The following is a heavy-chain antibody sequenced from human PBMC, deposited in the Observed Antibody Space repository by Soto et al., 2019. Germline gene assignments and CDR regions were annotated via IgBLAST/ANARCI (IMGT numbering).Heavy chain of an antibody. D-gene: IGHD6-13*01. Sequence: GASVKVSCKASGYTFTGYYTHWVRQAPGQGLEWMGWINPNSGGTNYAQKFQGWVTITRDTSISTAYMELSRLRSDDTAVYYCARYESAAGTYRGAFDIWGQGTMVTVSS. CDR3: ARYESAAGTYRGAFDI. V-gene: IGHV1-2*04. CDR2: INPNSGGT. CDR1: GYTFTGYY. J-gene: IGHJ3*02.